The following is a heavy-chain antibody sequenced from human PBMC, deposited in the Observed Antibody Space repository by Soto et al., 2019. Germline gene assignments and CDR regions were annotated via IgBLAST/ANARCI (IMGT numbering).Heavy chain of an antibody. D-gene: IGHD5-12*01. V-gene: IGHV3-23*01. CDR2: ISVTVGIT. CDR1: GFTFSDYS. Sequence: PGGSLRLSCAASGFTFSDYSVTWVRQAPGKGLEWVSGISVTVGITFYADSVKGRFTISRDNSKNAVELQMNSLRAEDTAIYYCSRWSGYGDLWGQGTLVTVSS. CDR3: SRWSGYGDL. J-gene: IGHJ4*02.